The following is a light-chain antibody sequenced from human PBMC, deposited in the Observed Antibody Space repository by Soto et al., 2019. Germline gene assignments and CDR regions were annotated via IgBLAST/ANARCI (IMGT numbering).Light chain of an antibody. CDR2: EVS. Sequence: HSVVTQQPSWPERHEQSVTTSSSENSSDVGGYNYVSWYQQHPGKAPKLMIYEVSKRPSGVPDRFSGSKSGNTASLTVSGLQAEDEADYYCSSYAGRNNYVFGTGTKVTVL. CDR3: SSYAGRNNYV. V-gene: IGLV2-8*01. J-gene: IGLJ1*01. CDR1: SSDVGGYNY.